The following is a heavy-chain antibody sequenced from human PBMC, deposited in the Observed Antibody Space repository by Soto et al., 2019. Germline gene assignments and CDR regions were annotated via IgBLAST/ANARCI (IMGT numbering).Heavy chain of an antibody. V-gene: IGHV3-9*01. J-gene: IGHJ4*02. D-gene: IGHD6-13*01. Sequence: EVQLVESGGGLVQPGRSLRLTCAASGFTFDDYTMHWVRQAPGKGLEWVSGISWNSGSIGYADSVKGRFTISRDNAXNXXYLQMNSLRAEDTALYYCAKDIRILAAASGRGFDYWGQGTLVTVSS. CDR1: GFTFDDYT. CDR2: ISWNSGSI. CDR3: AKDIRILAAASGRGFDY.